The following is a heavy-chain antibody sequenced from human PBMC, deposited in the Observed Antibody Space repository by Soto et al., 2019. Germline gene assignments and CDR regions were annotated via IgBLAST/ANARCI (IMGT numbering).Heavy chain of an antibody. D-gene: IGHD3-3*01. Sequence: PGESLKISCKGSGYTFTDYWIGWVRQLPGKGLEWMGIIYPGDSDTRYSPSFQGHVTITVDKSTSTAYLQWNTLKASDTARYYCGRKISKFRFYYYDKEVWSQGTTVTVS. CDR3: GRKISKFRFYYYDKEV. CDR1: GYTFTDYW. J-gene: IGHJ6*02. V-gene: IGHV5-51*01. CDR2: IYPGDSDT.